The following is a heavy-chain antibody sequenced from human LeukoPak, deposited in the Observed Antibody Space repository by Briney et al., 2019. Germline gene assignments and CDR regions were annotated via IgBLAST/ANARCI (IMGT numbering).Heavy chain of an antibody. J-gene: IGHJ4*02. CDR1: GFTFSSYG. Sequence: GGSLRLSCAASGFTFSSYGMHWVRQAPGKGLEWVAVIWYDGSNKYYADSVKGRFTISRDNSKSTVYLQMNSLRAEDTAVYYCAKNSARTTVTTGLSYWGQGTLVTVSS. D-gene: IGHD4-17*01. CDR3: AKNSARTTVTTGLSY. CDR2: IWYDGSNK. V-gene: IGHV3-33*06.